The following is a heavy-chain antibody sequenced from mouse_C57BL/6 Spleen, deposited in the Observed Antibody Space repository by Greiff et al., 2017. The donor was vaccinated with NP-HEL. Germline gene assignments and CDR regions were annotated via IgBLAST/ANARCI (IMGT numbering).Heavy chain of an antibody. CDR3: ARLRYYFFMDY. J-gene: IGHJ4*01. D-gene: IGHD2-12*01. V-gene: IGHV5-17*01. CDR2: ISSGSSTI. CDR1: GFTFSDYG. Sequence: EVKLMESGGGLVKPGGSLKLSCAASGFTFSDYGMHWVRQAPEKGLEWVAYISSGSSTIYYADTVKGRFTISRDNAKNTLFLQMTSLRSEDTAMYYCARLRYYFFMDYWGQGTSVTVSS.